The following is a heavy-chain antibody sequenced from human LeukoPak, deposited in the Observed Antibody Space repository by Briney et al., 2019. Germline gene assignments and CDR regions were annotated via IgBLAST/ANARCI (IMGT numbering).Heavy chain of an antibody. V-gene: IGHV3-21*01. D-gene: IGHD6-6*01. Sequence: GGSPRLSCAASGFTFSSYSMNWVRQAPGKGLEWVSSISSSSSYIYYADSVKGRFTISRDNAKNSLYLQMNSLRAEDTAVYYCARDSSSSPFDPWGQGTLVTVSS. CDR3: ARDSSSSPFDP. J-gene: IGHJ5*02. CDR2: ISSSSSYI. CDR1: GFTFSSYS.